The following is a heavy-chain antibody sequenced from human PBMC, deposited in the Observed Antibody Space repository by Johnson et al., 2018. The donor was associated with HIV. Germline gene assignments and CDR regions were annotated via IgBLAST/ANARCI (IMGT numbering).Heavy chain of an antibody. Sequence: QMLLVESGGGVVQPGRSLRLSCAASGFTFSSYGMHWVRQAPGKGLEWVAVISYHGGTKYSADSLKGRFIISRDNAKNSLYLQMNSLRAEDTAVYYCATLNGHAFDIWGQGTMVTVSS. V-gene: IGHV3-30*03. CDR3: ATLNGHAFDI. CDR1: GFTFSSYG. CDR2: ISYHGGTK. J-gene: IGHJ3*02.